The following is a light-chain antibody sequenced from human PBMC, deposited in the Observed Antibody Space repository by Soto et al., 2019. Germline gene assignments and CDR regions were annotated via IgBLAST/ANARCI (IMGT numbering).Light chain of an antibody. CDR1: SGSIASNY. CDR3: QSYDSSNHVV. V-gene: IGLV6-57*02. Sequence: NFMLTQPHSVSESPGKTVTISCTGSSGSIASNYVQWYQQRPGSAPTTVIFEDYQRPSGVPDRFSGSIDTSSNSASLTISGLKTEDEADYYCQSYDSSNHVVFGGGTKLTVL. J-gene: IGLJ2*01. CDR2: EDY.